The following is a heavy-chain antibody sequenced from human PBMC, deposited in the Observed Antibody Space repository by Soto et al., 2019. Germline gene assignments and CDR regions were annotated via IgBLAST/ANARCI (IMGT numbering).Heavy chain of an antibody. V-gene: IGHV1-58*01. D-gene: IGHD3-9*01. Sequence: SMQVSCQASGFTFTSSAVQCVRQARVQRLEWIGWIVVGSGNTNYAQKFQERVTITRDMSTSTAYMELSSLRSEDTAVYYCAADILTGSKRPNYYYGMDVWGQGTTVTVSS. J-gene: IGHJ6*02. CDR2: IVVGSGNT. CDR3: AADILTGSKRPNYYYGMDV. CDR1: GFTFTSSA.